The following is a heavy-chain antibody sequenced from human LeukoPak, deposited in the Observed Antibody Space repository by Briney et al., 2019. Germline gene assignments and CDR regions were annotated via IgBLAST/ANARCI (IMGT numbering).Heavy chain of an antibody. D-gene: IGHD1-20*01. CDR3: AREGTRYNWNFDY. J-gene: IGHJ4*02. V-gene: IGHV3-21*01. CDR2: ISSSSSYI. CDR1: GFTLSNYA. Sequence: PGGSLRLSCTASGFTLSNYAMSWVRQAPGKGLEWVSSISSSSSYIFYADSLKGRFTISRDNAKNSLYLQMNSLRAEDTAVYYCAREGTRYNWNFDYWGQGTLVTVSS.